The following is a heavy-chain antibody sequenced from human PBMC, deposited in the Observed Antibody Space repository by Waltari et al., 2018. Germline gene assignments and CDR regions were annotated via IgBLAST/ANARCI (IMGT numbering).Heavy chain of an antibody. Sequence: QVQLVQSGAEVKKPGASVKVSCKASGYPFTGYYMHWVRQAPGQGLEWMGWINPNSGGTNYAQKFQGRVTMTRDTSISTAYMELSRLRSDDTAVYYCARDLGKGVYDLGGMDVWGQGTTVTVSS. V-gene: IGHV1-2*02. D-gene: IGHD3-3*01. J-gene: IGHJ6*02. CDR3: ARDLGKGVYDLGGMDV. CDR1: GYPFTGYY. CDR2: INPNSGGT.